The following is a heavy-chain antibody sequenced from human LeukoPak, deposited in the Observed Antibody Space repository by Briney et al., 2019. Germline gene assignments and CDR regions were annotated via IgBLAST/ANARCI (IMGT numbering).Heavy chain of an antibody. J-gene: IGHJ4*02. CDR1: GFTLTKKW. Sequence: GSLKLSCVASGFTLTKKWMYLVRQASGRGLGWVSRIKNDESTAVYADSVKGRFTISRDNAKNTLYLQMNSLRVEDTAVYYCATVFKGSSLEDYWGQGTRVTVSS. V-gene: IGHV3-74*03. CDR2: IKNDESTA. CDR3: ATVFKGSSLEDY. D-gene: IGHD1-26*01.